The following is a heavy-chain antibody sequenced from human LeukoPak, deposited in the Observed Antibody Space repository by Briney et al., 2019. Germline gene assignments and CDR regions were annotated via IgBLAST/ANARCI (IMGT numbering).Heavy chain of an antibody. CDR1: GGSFSGYY. CDR3: AREEGEWPAARRYYYYYYMDV. J-gene: IGHJ6*03. Sequence: PSETLSLTCAVYGGSFSGYYWSWIRQPPGKGLEWIGEINHSGSTNYNPSLKSRVTISVDTSKNQFSLKLSSVTAADTAVYYCAREEGEWPAARRYYYYYYMDVWGKGTTVTVSS. CDR2: INHSGST. V-gene: IGHV4-34*01. D-gene: IGHD2-2*01.